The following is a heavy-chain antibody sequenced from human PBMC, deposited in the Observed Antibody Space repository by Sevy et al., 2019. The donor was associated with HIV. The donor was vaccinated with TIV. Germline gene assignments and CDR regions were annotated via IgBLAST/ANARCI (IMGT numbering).Heavy chain of an antibody. D-gene: IGHD1-26*01. Sequence: GGSLRLSCIGSGFSFSYYGIHWVRQAPGKGLDWVSLFSHDGINEYYADSVKGRFTISRDNSKNTVYLEMNSLSNEDTATYFCANAYSGSYSHSYLYALDVWGQGTTVTVSS. CDR3: ANAYSGSYSHSYLYALDV. V-gene: IGHV3-30*18. CDR1: GFSFSYYG. CDR2: FSHDGINE. J-gene: IGHJ6*02.